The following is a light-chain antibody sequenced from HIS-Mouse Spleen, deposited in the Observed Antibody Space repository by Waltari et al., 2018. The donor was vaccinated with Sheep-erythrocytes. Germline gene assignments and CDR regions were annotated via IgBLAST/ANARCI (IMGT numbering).Light chain of an antibody. CDR3: CSYAGSYNHV. CDR2: DVS. Sequence: QSALTQPRPVSGSPGQSVTISCTGTSCDVVGVNYVSWYQQHPGKAPKLMIYDVSKRPSGVPDRFSGSKSGNTASLTISGLQAEDEADYYCCSYAGSYNHVFATGTKVTVL. CDR1: SCDVVGVNY. J-gene: IGLJ1*01. V-gene: IGLV2-11*01.